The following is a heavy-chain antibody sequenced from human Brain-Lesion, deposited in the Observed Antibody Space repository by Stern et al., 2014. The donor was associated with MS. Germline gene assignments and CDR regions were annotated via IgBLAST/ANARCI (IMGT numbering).Heavy chain of an antibody. V-gene: IGHV4-61*02. CDR3: ARGRVVPGFQYYATDV. J-gene: IGHJ6*02. CDR1: GGSISSGGYY. Sequence: VQLVESGPGLVKPSQTLSLSCTVSGGSISSGGYYWSWIRQPAGKGLEWIGRIFNSGSPSYNPSLKSRVTISIATPKTQSSLRLNPMTAADTAVYYCARGRVVPGFQYYATDVWGQGTTVIVSS. CDR2: IFNSGSP. D-gene: IGHD2-2*01.